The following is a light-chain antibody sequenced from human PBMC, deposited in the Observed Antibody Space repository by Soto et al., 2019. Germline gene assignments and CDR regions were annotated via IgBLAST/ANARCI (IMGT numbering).Light chain of an antibody. V-gene: IGLV2-8*01. J-gene: IGLJ1*01. CDR1: SSDAGGYDY. CDR3: SSYAGTHIV. Sequence: QSALTQPPSASGSPGQSVAISCTGTSSDAGGYDYVSWYQQHPGKAPKLMIYDVTKRPSGVPDRFPGSKSGNTASLTVSGLQAEDEADYYCSSYAGTHIVFGTGTKLTVL. CDR2: DVT.